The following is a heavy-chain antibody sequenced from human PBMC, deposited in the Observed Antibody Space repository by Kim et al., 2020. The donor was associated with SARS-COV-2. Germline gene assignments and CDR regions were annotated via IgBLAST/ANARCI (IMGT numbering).Heavy chain of an antibody. V-gene: IGHV3-30*18. J-gene: IGHJ4*01. CDR3: AKSGLLWFGELFFSANY. CDR2: ISYDGSNK. CDR1: GFTFSSYG. Sequence: GGSLRLSCAASGFTFSSYGMHWVRQAPGKGLEWVAVISYDGSNKYYADSVKGRFTISRDNSKNTLYLQMNSLRAEDTAVYYCAKSGLLWFGELFFSANY. D-gene: IGHD3-10*01.